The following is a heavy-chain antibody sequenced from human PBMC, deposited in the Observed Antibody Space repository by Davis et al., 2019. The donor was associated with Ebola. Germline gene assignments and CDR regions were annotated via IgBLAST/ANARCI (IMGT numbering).Heavy chain of an antibody. D-gene: IGHD3-3*01. J-gene: IGHJ3*02. CDR1: GFTFSSYS. V-gene: IGHV3-21*01. CDR3: ARGLHQLRFLEWYYKEAAFDI. Sequence: GESLKISCAASGFTFSSYSMNWVRQAPGKGLEWVSSISSSSYIYYADSVKGRFTISRDNSKNTLYLQMNSLRAEDTAVYYCARGLHQLRFLEWYYKEAAFDIWGQGTMITVSS. CDR2: ISSSSYI.